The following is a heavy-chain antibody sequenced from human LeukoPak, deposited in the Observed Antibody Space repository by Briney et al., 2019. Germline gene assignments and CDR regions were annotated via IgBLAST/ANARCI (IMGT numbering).Heavy chain of an antibody. CDR2: IYTSGST. Sequence: SETLSLTCTVSGGSISSGSYYWSWIRQPAGKGLEWIGRIYTSGSTNYNPSLKSRVTISVDTSKNQFSLKLSSVSAADTAVYYCARDEGNKGDAYFDYWGQGTLVTVSS. D-gene: IGHD1/OR15-1a*01. CDR1: GGSISSGSYY. J-gene: IGHJ4*02. CDR3: ARDEGNKGDAYFDY. V-gene: IGHV4-61*02.